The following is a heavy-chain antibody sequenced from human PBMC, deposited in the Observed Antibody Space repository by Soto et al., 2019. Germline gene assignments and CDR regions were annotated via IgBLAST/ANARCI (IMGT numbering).Heavy chain of an antibody. J-gene: IGHJ6*02. D-gene: IGHD3-3*01. Sequence: QVQLVQSGAEVKKPGASVKVSCKASGYTFTSYDINWVRQATGQGLEWMGWMNPNSGNTGYAQKFQCRVTMTRNTSISTAYMELSSLRSEDTAVYYCARVRRFLEWFVFYYGMDVWGQGTTVTVSS. CDR2: MNPNSGNT. V-gene: IGHV1-8*01. CDR1: GYTFTSYD. CDR3: ARVRRFLEWFVFYYGMDV.